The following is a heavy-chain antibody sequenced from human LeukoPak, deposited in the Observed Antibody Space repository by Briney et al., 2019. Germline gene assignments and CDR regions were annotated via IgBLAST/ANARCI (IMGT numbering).Heavy chain of an antibody. J-gene: IGHJ4*02. Sequence: ASVKVSCKXSGYTLTELSMHWVRQAPGKGLEWMGSFDPEDGETIYAQKFQGRVTMTRDTSISTAYMELSRLRSDDTAVYYCAREAEYYDYVWGSYRSGFDYWGQGTLVTVSS. CDR3: AREAEYYDYVWGSYRSGFDY. D-gene: IGHD3-16*02. CDR1: GYTLTELS. V-gene: IGHV1-24*01. CDR2: FDPEDGET.